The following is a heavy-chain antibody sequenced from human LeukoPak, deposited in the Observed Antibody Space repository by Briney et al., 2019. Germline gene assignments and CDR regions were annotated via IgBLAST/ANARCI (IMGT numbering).Heavy chain of an antibody. D-gene: IGHD2-15*01. J-gene: IGHJ4*02. Sequence: PGGSLRLSCAAFGFTFSGSAMHWVRQASGKGLEWVGRIRSKANSYATAYAASVEGRFTISRDDSKNTAYLQMNSLKTEDTAVYYCTRLRYCSGGSCYSSFDYWGQGTLVTVSS. CDR3: TRLRYCSGGSCYSSFDY. CDR2: IRSKANSYAT. V-gene: IGHV3-73*01. CDR1: GFTFSGSA.